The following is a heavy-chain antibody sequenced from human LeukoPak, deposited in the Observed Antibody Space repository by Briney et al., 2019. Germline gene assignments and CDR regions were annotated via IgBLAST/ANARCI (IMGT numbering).Heavy chain of an antibody. J-gene: IGHJ4*02. Sequence: SLRLSCAASAFTFSSYGMHWVRQAPGKLLEWVAVISSDGSNKYYTGSGKVRFTISRDNSNNTLYLQMNRIRAEDTAVYYCGKEGGGSTCGSDYRGQGTLVTVSS. CDR1: AFTFSSYG. D-gene: IGHD3-10*01. V-gene: IGHV3-30*18. CDR3: GKEGGGSTCGSDY. CDR2: ISSDGSNK.